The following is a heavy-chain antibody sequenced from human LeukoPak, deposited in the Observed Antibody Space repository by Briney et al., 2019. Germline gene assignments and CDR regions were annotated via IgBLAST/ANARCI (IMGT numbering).Heavy chain of an antibody. V-gene: IGHV4-31*03. CDR2: IYYSGST. D-gene: IGHD4-17*01. J-gene: IGHJ4*02. CDR3: ARGTTVTTDYFDY. CDR1: GGSISSGGYY. Sequence: PSETLSLTCTVSGGSISSGGYYWSWIRQHPGKGLEWIGYIYYSGSTYYNPSLKSRVTISVDTSKNQFSLKLSSVTAADTAVYYCARGTTVTTDYFDYWGQGTLVTVSS.